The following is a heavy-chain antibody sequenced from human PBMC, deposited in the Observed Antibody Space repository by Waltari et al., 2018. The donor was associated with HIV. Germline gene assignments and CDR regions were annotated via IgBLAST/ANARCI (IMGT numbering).Heavy chain of an antibody. CDR1: GYTPTALP. CDR3: ATAQICSTSSCYDY. CDR2: FDPEDAET. V-gene: IGHV1-24*01. J-gene: IGHJ4*02. D-gene: IGHD2-2*01. Sequence: VQLVQSGAEVRKPGASVKVSCTVSGYTPTALPMHWVRHAPGKGLEWMGGFDPEDAETIYAQKFQGRVTMTEDTSTDTAYMELSSLRSEDTALYYCATAQICSTSSCYDYWGQGTLVTVAS.